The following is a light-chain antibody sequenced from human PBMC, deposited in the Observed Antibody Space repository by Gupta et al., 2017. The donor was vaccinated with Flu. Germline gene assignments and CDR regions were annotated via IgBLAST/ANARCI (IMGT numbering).Light chain of an antibody. V-gene: IGKV2-30*01. CDR3: MQGTHLYT. CDR1: QSLVYSDGNTY. J-gene: IGKJ2*01. Sequence: EVVLSQSPLSLPVTLGQPASISCRSSQSLVYSDGNTYLNWFQQRPGQSPRRLIYKVSNRDSGVPDRFSGSGSGTDFTLKISRVEAEDVGVYYCMQGTHLYTFGQGTKLEIK. CDR2: KVS.